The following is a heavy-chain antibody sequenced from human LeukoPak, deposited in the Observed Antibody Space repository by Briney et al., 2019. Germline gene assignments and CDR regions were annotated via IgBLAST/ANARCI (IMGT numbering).Heavy chain of an antibody. Sequence: SETLSLTCTVSGGSISSGSYYWSWIRQPAGKGLEWIGRIYTSGSTNYNPSLKSRVTISVDTSKNQFSLKLSSVTAADTAVYYCARASSLNWFDPWGQGTLVTVSS. CDR1: GGSISSGSYY. V-gene: IGHV4-61*02. CDR3: ARASSLNWFDP. CDR2: IYTSGST. J-gene: IGHJ5*02. D-gene: IGHD6-13*01.